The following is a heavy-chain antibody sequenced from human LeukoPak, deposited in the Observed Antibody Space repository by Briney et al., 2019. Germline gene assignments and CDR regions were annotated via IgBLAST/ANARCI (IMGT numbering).Heavy chain of an antibody. V-gene: IGHV1-46*01. D-gene: IGHD6-19*01. CDR2: INPSGGST. CDR1: GGTFSSYA. CDR3: ARGGSGWDNWFDP. Sequence: ASVKVSCKASGGTFSSYAISWVRQAPGQGLEWMGIINPSGGSTSYAQKFQGRVTMTRDTSTSTVYMELSSLRSEDTALYYCARGGSGWDNWFDPWGQGTLVTVSS. J-gene: IGHJ5*02.